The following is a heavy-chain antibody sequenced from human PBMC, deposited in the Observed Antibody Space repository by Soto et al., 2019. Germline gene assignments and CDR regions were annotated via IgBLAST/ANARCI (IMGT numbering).Heavy chain of an antibody. CDR2: IYYSGST. V-gene: IGHV4-31*03. Sequence: QVQLQESGPGLVKPSQTLSLTCTVSGGSISSGGYYWSWVRQHPGKGLDLIGYIYYSGSTYYNPSLKSRGIISLDTSKNQDSLKLSSVTAAETAVYYCARVWGYGGNSRFDYWGQGTLVIDSS. D-gene: IGHD4-17*01. CDR1: GGSISSGGYY. J-gene: IGHJ4*02. CDR3: ARVWGYGGNSRFDY.